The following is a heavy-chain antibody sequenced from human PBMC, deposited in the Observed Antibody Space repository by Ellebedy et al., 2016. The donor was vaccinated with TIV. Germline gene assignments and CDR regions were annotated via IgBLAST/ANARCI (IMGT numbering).Heavy chain of an antibody. D-gene: IGHD4-11*01. CDR3: GRQYDH. J-gene: IGHJ4*02. Sequence: GESLKISCAASGFTFSSYWMHWVRQAPGKGLVWVSRINTDGSTTTYADSVKGRFTISRDNAKNTLYLQMNSLRVDDTAVYYCGRQYDHWGQGSLVTVSS. CDR1: GFTFSSYW. V-gene: IGHV3-74*03. CDR2: INTDGSTT.